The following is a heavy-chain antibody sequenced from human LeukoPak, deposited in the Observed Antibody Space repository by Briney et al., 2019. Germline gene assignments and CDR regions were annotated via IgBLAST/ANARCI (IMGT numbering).Heavy chain of an antibody. CDR3: AKDRPYSSSWSYYFDY. CDR2: ISGSGGST. J-gene: IGHJ4*02. Sequence: GGTLRLSCAASGFTFSSYGMSWVRQAPGKGLEWVSAISGSGGSTYYADSVKGRFTISRDNSKNTLYLQMNSLRAEDTAVYYCAKDRPYSSSWSYYFDYWGQGTLVTVSS. V-gene: IGHV3-23*01. D-gene: IGHD6-13*01. CDR1: GFTFSSYG.